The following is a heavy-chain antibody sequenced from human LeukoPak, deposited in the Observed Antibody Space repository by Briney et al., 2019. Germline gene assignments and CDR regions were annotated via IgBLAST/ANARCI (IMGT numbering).Heavy chain of an antibody. CDR3: ARRAAWDGYFDY. CDR2: IYSGGST. Sequence: GGSLRLSCAASGFTVSSNYMSWVRQAPGKGLEWVSVIYSGGSTYYADSVKGRFTISRDNSKNTLYLQMNSPRAEDTAVYYCARRAAWDGYFDYWGQGTLVTVSS. J-gene: IGHJ4*02. CDR1: GFTVSSNY. D-gene: IGHD1-26*01. V-gene: IGHV3-53*01.